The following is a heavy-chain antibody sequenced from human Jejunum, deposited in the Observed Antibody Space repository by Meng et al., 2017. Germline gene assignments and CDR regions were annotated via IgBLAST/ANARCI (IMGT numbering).Heavy chain of an antibody. CDR3: TTDRMEDTISQFQH. D-gene: IGHD1-26*01. CDR1: GFTISNAW. J-gene: IGHJ1*01. CDR2: MKSTTDGGTT. V-gene: IGHV3-15*01. Sequence: EVSLVESGGGLVNPGGFLRLSCAASGFTISNAWMSWVRQAPGKGLEWVGRMKSTTDGGTTDYAAPVKGRFTISRDDSKNTLYLHVNSLKTEDTAVYYCTTDRMEDTISQFQHWGQGTLVTVSS.